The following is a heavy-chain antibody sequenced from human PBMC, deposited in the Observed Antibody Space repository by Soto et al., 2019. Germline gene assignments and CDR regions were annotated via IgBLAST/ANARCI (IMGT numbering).Heavy chain of an antibody. V-gene: IGHV3-30-3*01. CDR3: ARGGYSSSWYGY. J-gene: IGHJ4*02. D-gene: IGHD6-13*01. CDR1: GFTFSSYA. Sequence: QVQLVESGGGVVQPGRSLRLSCAASGFTFSSYAMHWVRQAPGKGLEWVAVISYDGSNKYYADSVKGRFTISRDNSKNTLYLQMNSLIAEDTAVYYCARGGYSSSWYGYWGQGTLVTVSS. CDR2: ISYDGSNK.